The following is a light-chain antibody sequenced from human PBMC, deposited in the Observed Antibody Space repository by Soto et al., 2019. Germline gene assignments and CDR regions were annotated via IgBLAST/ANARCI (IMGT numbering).Light chain of an antibody. CDR1: QSVLYSSNNKNY. Sequence: DIVMTQSPDSLAVSLGERATINCKSSQSVLYSSNNKNYLAWYQQKPGQPPNLIIYWASTRESGVPDRFSGSGSGTDFTLTISSLQAEDVAVYYCQHDYSPALTFGEGTKVEIK. J-gene: IGKJ1*01. CDR3: QHDYSPALT. CDR2: WAS. V-gene: IGKV4-1*01.